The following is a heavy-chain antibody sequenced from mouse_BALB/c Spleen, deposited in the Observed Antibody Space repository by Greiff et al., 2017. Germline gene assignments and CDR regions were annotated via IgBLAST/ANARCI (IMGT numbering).Heavy chain of an antibody. CDR2: ISNGGGST. J-gene: IGHJ4*01. CDR3: ARGPPDGNYYAMDY. V-gene: IGHV5-12-2*01. CDR1: GFTFSSYT. D-gene: IGHD2-1*01. Sequence: VHLVESGGDLVKPGGSLKLSCAASGFTFSSYTMSWVRQTPEKRLEWVAYISNGGGSTYYPDTVKGRFTISRDNAKNTLYLQMSSLKSEDTAMYYCARGPPDGNYYAMDYGGQGTSGTGAS.